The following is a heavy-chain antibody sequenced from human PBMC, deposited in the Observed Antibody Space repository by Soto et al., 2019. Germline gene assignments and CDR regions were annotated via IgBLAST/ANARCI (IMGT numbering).Heavy chain of an antibody. V-gene: IGHV3-30-3*01. J-gene: IGHJ6*02. Sequence: GGSLRLSCAASGFTFSSYAMHWVRQAPGKGLEWVAVISYDGSNKYYADSVKGRFTISRDNSKNTLYLQMNSLRAEDTAVYYCARSSGWDSSGYYSVYYYYYGMDVWGQGTTVTVSS. CDR1: GFTFSSYA. CDR3: ARSSGWDSSGYYSVYYYYYGMDV. CDR2: ISYDGSNK. D-gene: IGHD3-22*01.